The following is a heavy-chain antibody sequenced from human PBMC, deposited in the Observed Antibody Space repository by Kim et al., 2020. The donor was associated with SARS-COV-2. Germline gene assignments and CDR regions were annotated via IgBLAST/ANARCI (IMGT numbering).Heavy chain of an antibody. Sequence: AGSVKSRITITPDPSKNPFSLQLNSVTPEDTAVYYCAREPDIVATSSFDYWGQGTLVTVSS. CDR3: AREPDIVATSSFDY. D-gene: IGHD5-12*01. V-gene: IGHV6-1*01. J-gene: IGHJ4*02.